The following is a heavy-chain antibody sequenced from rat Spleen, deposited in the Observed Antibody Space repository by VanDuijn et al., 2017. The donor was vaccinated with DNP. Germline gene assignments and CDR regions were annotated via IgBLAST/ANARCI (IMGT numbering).Heavy chain of an antibody. D-gene: IGHD1-1*01. CDR3: ARRTISDYYNGGPFDY. V-gene: IGHV5-25*01. CDR1: GFTFSKYY. Sequence: EVQLVESGGGLVQPGGSMKLSCTSSGFTFSKYYMAWVRQAPTKGLEWVAFISTGGSDIYYRDSVKGRFTIFRDNAKSTIYLQMDSLRSEDTATYYCARRTISDYYNGGPFDYWGQGVMVTVSS. J-gene: IGHJ2*01. CDR2: ISTGGSDI.